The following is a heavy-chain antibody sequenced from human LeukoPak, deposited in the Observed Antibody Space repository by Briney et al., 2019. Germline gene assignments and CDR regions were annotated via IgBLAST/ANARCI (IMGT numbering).Heavy chain of an antibody. CDR1: GFSVSNTY. CDR2: IYSGGNT. CDR3: ARMTTVTYFDY. Sequence: PGGSLRLSCAASGFSVSNTYMSWVRQAPGKGLEWVSIIYSGGNTYYADSVKGRFTISRDNSKNTLYLQMNRLRPEDTAVYYCARMTTVTYFDYWGQGTLVTVSS. D-gene: IGHD4-17*01. V-gene: IGHV3-53*01. J-gene: IGHJ4*02.